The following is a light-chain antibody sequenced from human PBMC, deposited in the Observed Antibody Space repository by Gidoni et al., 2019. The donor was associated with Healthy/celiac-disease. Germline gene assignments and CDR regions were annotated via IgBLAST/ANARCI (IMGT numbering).Light chain of an antibody. V-gene: IGKV1-39*01. CDR1: QSISSD. Sequence: DIQMTQSPSSLSASVGDRDTITCRASQSISSDLHWYQQKPGKAPKLLIYAASSLQSGVPSRFSGSGSGTDFTLTISTLQPEDFATYYSQQSYSTPSTFXQXTKLEIK. CDR2: AAS. J-gene: IGKJ2*01. CDR3: QQSYSTPST.